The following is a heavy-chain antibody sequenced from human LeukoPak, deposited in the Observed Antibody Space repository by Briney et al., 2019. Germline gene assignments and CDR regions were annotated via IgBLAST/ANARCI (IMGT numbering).Heavy chain of an antibody. CDR1: GGSFSGYY. J-gene: IGHJ6*03. D-gene: IGHD1-26*01. Sequence: SETLSLTCAVYGGSFSGYYWSWIRQPPGKGLEWIGEINHSGSTNYNPSLKSRVTMSVDTSKNQFSLKLSSVTAADTAVYYCARWAGATPYYYYYMDVWGKGTTVTISS. CDR2: INHSGST. V-gene: IGHV4-34*01. CDR3: ARWAGATPYYYYYMDV.